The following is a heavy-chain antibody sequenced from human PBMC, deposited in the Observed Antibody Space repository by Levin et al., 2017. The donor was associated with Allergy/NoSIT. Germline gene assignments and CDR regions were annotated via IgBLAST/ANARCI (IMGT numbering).Heavy chain of an antibody. CDR1: GFTFSSYG. D-gene: IGHD3-22*01. CDR3: AKDLEPGRDSSGYYGLDY. Sequence: GESLKISCAASGFTFSSYGMHWVRQAPGKGLEWVAVISYDGSNKYYADSVKGRFTISRDNSKNTLYLQMNSLRAEDTAVYYCAKDLEPGRDSSGYYGLDYWGQGTLVTVSS. V-gene: IGHV3-30*18. J-gene: IGHJ4*02. CDR2: ISYDGSNK.